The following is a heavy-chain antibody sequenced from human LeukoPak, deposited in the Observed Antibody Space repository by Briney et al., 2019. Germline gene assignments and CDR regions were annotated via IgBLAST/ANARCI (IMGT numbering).Heavy chain of an antibody. CDR2: ISGSGDVT. D-gene: IGHD2-15*01. J-gene: IGHJ4*02. V-gene: IGHV3-23*01. Sequence: QSGGSLRLSCAASGFTFSSYAMSWVRQAPEKGLEWVSGISGSGDVTQYADSVKGRFTISRDNSKNTLYLQMNSLRAEDTAVYYCAKKRTDVSGSHYFDWWGQGTLVTVSS. CDR1: GFTFSSYA. CDR3: AKKRTDVSGSHYFDW.